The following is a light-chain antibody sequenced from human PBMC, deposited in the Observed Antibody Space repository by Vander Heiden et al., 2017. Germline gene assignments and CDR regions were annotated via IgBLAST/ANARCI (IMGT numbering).Light chain of an antibody. V-gene: IGKV4-1*01. CDR3: QQYYSTPYT. CDR1: QSILYSSNNKNY. J-gene: IGKJ2*01. CDR2: WAS. Sequence: DIVMTQSPDSLAVSLGERATINCKSSQSILYSSNNKNYLAWYQQKPGQPPKLPIYWASTRESGVPDRFSGSGSGTDFTLTISSLQAGDVAVYYCQQYYSTPYTFGQGTKLEIK.